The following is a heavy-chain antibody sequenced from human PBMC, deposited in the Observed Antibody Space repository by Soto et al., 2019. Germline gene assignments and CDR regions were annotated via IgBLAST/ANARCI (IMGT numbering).Heavy chain of an antibody. D-gene: IGHD2-21*01. CDR1: GGSISSSTYY. Sequence: SETLSLTCTVSGGSISSSTYYWGWMRQPPGKGLEWIGSFFIGGNTYYNPSLKSRVTISVDTSKNQFSLKLSSVTAADTAVYYCATSEFHWGQGTLVTVSS. CDR3: ATSEFH. CDR2: FFIGGNT. V-gene: IGHV4-39*01. J-gene: IGHJ4*02.